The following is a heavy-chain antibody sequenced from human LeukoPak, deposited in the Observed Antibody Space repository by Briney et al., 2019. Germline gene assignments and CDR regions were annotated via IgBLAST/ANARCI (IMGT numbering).Heavy chain of an antibody. V-gene: IGHV3-23*01. J-gene: IGHJ3*02. D-gene: IGHD1-26*01. Sequence: GGSLRLSCAASGFTFGSYAMSWVRQAPGKGLKWVSAISDSGISTYYADSVRGRFTISRDNSKNTLFLQIHSLIPLDTAVYYCVRRGNYYPAFDIWGQGTLVIVSS. CDR2: ISDSGIST. CDR1: GFTFGSYA. CDR3: VRRGNYYPAFDI.